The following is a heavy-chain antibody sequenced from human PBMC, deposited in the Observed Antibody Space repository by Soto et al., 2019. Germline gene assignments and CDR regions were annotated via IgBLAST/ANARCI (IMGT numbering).Heavy chain of an antibody. CDR3: ARDEDIVVVPAAPSYYYYGMDV. D-gene: IGHD2-2*01. V-gene: IGHV1-18*01. CDR2: ISAYNGNT. Sequence: ASVKVSCKASGYTFTSYGISWVRQAPGQGLEWMGWISAYNGNTNYAQKLQGRVTMTTDTSTSTAYMELSSLRSEDTAVYYCARDEDIVVVPAAPSYYYYGMDVWGQGTTVTVSS. J-gene: IGHJ6*02. CDR1: GYTFTSYG.